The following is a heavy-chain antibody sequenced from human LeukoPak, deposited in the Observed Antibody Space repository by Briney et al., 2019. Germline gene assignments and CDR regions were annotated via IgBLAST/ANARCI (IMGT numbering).Heavy chain of an antibody. CDR2: IYDSGST. CDR3: AREQRDILTGYSISFDY. Sequence: SETLSLTCTVSGGSISSYYWSWIRQPPGKGLEWIGYIYDSGSTNYNPSLKSRVTISVDTSKNQFSLKRSSVTAADTAVYYCAREQRDILTGYSISFDYWGQGTLVTVSS. CDR1: GGSISSYY. J-gene: IGHJ4*02. D-gene: IGHD3-9*01. V-gene: IGHV4-59*08.